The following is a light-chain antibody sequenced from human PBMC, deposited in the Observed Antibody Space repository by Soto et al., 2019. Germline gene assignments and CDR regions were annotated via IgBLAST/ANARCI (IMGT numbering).Light chain of an antibody. V-gene: IGKV1-9*01. CDR2: AAS. J-gene: IGKJ5*01. CDR1: QVISTS. Sequence: DIQLTQSPSFLCPSIEEGVTITCRASQVISTSLAWYQVKPGKAPKLLIYAASTLESGVPSRFSATVSGTEFSLTITSLQPEDFATYYCQQLFDSPITFGQGTRLEIK. CDR3: QQLFDSPIT.